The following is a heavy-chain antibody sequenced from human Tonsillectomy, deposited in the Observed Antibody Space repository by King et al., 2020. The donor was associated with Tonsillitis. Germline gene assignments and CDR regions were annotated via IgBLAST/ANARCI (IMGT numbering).Heavy chain of an antibody. CDR1: GGSISSYY. D-gene: IGHD2-8*02. CDR3: AGSGGWAWLDV. V-gene: IGHV4-59*01. CDR2: IYYSGST. Sequence: QLQESGPGLVKPSETLSLTCTVSGGSISSYYWSWIRQPPGKGLEWIGYIYYSGSTNYNPSLKSRVTISVDTSKNQFSLKLSSATAADTAVYYCAGSGGWAWLDVWGQGTTVTVSS. J-gene: IGHJ6*02.